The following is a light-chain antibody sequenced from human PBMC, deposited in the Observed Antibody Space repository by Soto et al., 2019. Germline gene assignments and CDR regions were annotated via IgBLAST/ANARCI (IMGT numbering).Light chain of an antibody. Sequence: QSVLTQPPSASGSPGQSVTISCTGTSSDVGAYKYVSWYQQYPGKAPKLMIYEASKRPSGVPDRFSGSKSGNTASLTVSGLQAEDEADYYCTSYVGSNIWVFGGGTQLTVL. CDR3: TSYVGSNIWV. J-gene: IGLJ3*02. V-gene: IGLV2-8*01. CDR2: EAS. CDR1: SSDVGAYKY.